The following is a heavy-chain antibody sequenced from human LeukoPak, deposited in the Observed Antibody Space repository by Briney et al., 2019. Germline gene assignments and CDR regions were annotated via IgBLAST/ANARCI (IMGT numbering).Heavy chain of an antibody. CDR1: GFTFRRYW. D-gene: IGHD2-21*01. Sequence: SGGSLRLSCTASGFTFRRYWMSWVRQAPGKGLEWVAKIKKGGSTKYEVYFEDGLFIISRDNAKNLLYQQKNSMRVEDTAVYYWETRAGDIPHYYFDSWGQGTLVTVSS. CDR3: ETRAGDIPHYYFDS. J-gene: IGHJ4*02. CDR2: IKKGGSTK. V-gene: IGHV3-7*05.